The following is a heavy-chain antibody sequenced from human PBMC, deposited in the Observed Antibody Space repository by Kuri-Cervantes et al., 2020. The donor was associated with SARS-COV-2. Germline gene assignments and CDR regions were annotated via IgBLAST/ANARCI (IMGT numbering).Heavy chain of an antibody. D-gene: IGHD3-22*01. V-gene: IGHV4-59*08. CDR1: GGSISSYY. Sequence: GSLRLSCAVSGGSISSYYWSWIRQPPGKGLEWIGYIYYSRSTNYNPSLKSRVTISVDTSKNQFSLKLSSVTAADTAVYYCARVSGYYLFDYWGQGTLVTVSS. CDR2: IYYSRST. CDR3: ARVSGYYLFDY. J-gene: IGHJ4*02.